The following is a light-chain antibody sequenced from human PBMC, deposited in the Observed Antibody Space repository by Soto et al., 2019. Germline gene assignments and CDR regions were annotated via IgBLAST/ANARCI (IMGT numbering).Light chain of an antibody. CDR1: SSDITTYNY. Sequence: QSALTQPASVSGSPGQSITISCTAISSDITTYNYVSWYQHHPGKAPKLIIYEVINRPSGVSNRFSGSKSGNTASLTISGLDDEDEADYYCSSYPSTRWVFVGGTKLTVL. CDR3: SSYPSTRWV. J-gene: IGLJ3*02. V-gene: IGLV2-14*01. CDR2: EVI.